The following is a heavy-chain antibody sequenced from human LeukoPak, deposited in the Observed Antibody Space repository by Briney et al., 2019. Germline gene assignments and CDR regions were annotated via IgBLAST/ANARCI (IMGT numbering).Heavy chain of an antibody. J-gene: IGHJ5*02. CDR2: IYYSGST. D-gene: IGHD3-10*01. Sequence: SETLSLTCTVSGGSISSGGYYWSWIRQHPGKGLEWIGYIYYSGSTYYNPSLKSRVTISVDTSKSQFSLKLSSVTAADTAVYYCARAHEVRGVIITSWFDPWGQGTLVTVSS. V-gene: IGHV4-31*03. CDR3: ARAHEVRGVIITSWFDP. CDR1: GGSISSGGYY.